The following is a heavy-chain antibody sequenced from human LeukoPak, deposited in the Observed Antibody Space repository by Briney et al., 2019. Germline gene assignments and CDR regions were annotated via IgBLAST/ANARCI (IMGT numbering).Heavy chain of an antibody. CDR1: GGTFTSYA. V-gene: IGHV1-69*13. Sequence: SVKVSCKASGGTFTSYAISWVRQAPGQGLEWMGGIIPIFGTANYAQKFQGRVTITADESASTAYMELSSLRSEDTAVYYRARVGGGSFHYYYYGMDVWGQGTTVTVSS. CDR2: IIPIFGTA. CDR3: ARVGGGSFHYYYYGMDV. J-gene: IGHJ6*02. D-gene: IGHD2-15*01.